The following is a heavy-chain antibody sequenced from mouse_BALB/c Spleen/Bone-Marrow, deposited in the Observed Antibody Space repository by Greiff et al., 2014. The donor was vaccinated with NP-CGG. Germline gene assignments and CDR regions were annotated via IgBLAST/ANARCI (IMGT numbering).Heavy chain of an antibody. CDR2: INNDGGST. Sequence: EVKLMESGGGLVQPGGSLKLSCAASGFTFSSYGMSWVRQTPGKRLELVATINNDGGSTYYPDSVKGRFTISRDNAQNTLYLQMSSLKSEDTAIFYCARDRPYFGYDYWGQGTTLTVSS. CDR1: GFTFSSYG. J-gene: IGHJ2*01. D-gene: IGHD1-2*01. V-gene: IGHV5-6-3*01. CDR3: ARDRPYFGYDY.